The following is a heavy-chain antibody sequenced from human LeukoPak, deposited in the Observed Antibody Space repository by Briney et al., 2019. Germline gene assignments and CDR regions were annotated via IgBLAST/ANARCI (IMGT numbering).Heavy chain of an antibody. V-gene: IGHV1-69*04. CDR3: ARVSYDFWSGYPNYYGMDV. D-gene: IGHD3-3*01. Sequence: SVKVSCKASGGTFSSYAISCVRQAPGQGLEWMGRIIPILGIANYAQKFQGRVTITADKSTSTAYMELSSLRSEDTAVYYCARVSYDFWSGYPNYYGMDVWGQGTTVTVSS. CDR2: IIPILGIA. J-gene: IGHJ6*02. CDR1: GGTFSSYA.